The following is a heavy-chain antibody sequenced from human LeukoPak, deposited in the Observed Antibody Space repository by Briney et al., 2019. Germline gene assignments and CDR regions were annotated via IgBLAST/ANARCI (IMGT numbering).Heavy chain of an antibody. CDR2: LNWNGGST. J-gene: IGHJ4*02. D-gene: IGHD3-10*01. CDR1: GFTFEDNG. Sequence: GGSLRLSCAASGFTFEDNGMSWVRQAPGKGLEWVSGLNWNGGSTGYADSVKGRFTISRDNARNSLYPQMNSLRTEDTALYYCATHSYYYGSGSYPHYLDYWGQGTLVTVSA. V-gene: IGHV3-20*04. CDR3: ATHSYYYGSGSYPHYLDY.